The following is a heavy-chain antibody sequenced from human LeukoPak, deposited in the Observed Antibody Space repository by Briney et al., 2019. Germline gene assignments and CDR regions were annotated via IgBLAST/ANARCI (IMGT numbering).Heavy chain of an antibody. J-gene: IGHJ4*02. CDR1: GFTFSSYG. D-gene: IGHD1-26*01. Sequence: PGGSLRLSCAASGFTFSSYGMYWVRQAPGKGLEWVAFIRYDGSNKYYADSVKGRFTISRDNAKNTLYLQMNSLRAEDTAVYYCAKVQVGASDFDYWGQGTLVTVSS. CDR2: IRYDGSNK. CDR3: AKVQVGASDFDY. V-gene: IGHV3-30*02.